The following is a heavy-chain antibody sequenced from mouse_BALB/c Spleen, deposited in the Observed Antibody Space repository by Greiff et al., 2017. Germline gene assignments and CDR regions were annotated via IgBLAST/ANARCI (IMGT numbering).Heavy chain of an antibody. CDR1: GFTFSDYG. CDR3: AREGGYSFDY. Sequence: EVHLVESGGGLVQPGGSRKLSCAASGFTFSDYGMAWVRQAPGKGPEWVAFISNLAYSIYYADTVTGRFTISRENAKNTLYLEMSSLRSEDTAMYYCAREGGYSFDYWGQGTTLTVSS. V-gene: IGHV5-15*02. J-gene: IGHJ2*01. CDR2: ISNLAYSI. D-gene: IGHD2-2*01.